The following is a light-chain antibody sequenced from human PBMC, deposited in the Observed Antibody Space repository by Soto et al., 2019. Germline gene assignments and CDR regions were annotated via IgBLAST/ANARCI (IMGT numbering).Light chain of an antibody. J-gene: IGLJ1*01. CDR3: SSYTSRSTLV. Sequence: QSVLTQPASVSGSPGQSITISCTGTDSDVGGYNYVSWYQQHPGKAPKLMIYEVTNRPSGVSNRFSGSKSGNTASLTISGLQAEDEADYYCSSYTSRSTLVFGTGTKVTVL. V-gene: IGLV2-14*01. CDR1: DSDVGGYNY. CDR2: EVT.